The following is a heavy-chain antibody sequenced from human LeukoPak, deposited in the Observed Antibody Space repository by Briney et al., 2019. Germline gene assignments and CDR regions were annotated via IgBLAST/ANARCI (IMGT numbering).Heavy chain of an antibody. Sequence: PGRSLRLSCAASGFTFDDYAMHWVRQAPGKGLEWVSGITWNSDTIDYADSVKGRFTISRDNAKNSLYLQMNSLRAEDTALYYCAKDTTYYYDSSGYDGFDTWGQGTMVTVSS. V-gene: IGHV3-9*01. CDR1: GFTFDDYA. J-gene: IGHJ3*02. CDR3: AKDTTYYYDSSGYDGFDT. D-gene: IGHD3-22*01. CDR2: ITWNSDTI.